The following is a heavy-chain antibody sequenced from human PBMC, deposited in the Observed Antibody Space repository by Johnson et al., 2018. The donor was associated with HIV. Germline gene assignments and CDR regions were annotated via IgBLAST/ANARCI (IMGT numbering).Heavy chain of an antibody. D-gene: IGHD3-22*01. J-gene: IGHJ3*02. CDR3: ARDALITMIVVVKEAHAFDI. V-gene: IGHV3-30*03. CDR2: ISYEGSNK. CDR1: GFTFDDYG. Sequence: QVQLVESGGGVVRPGGSLRLSCAASGFTFDDYGMSWVRQAPGKGLEWLAVISYEGSNKYYADSVKGRLTMSRDNSKNTLYLQMNSLRAEDTAVYYCARDALITMIVVVKEAHAFDIWGQGTMVTVSS.